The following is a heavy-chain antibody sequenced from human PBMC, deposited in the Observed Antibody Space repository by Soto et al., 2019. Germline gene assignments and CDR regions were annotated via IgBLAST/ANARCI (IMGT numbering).Heavy chain of an antibody. CDR2: INHNTNT. V-gene: IGHV4-34*01. Sequence: QVHLQQWGAGLLKPSETLSLTCAVDGGSFSATYWNWFRQPLGKGLEWIGEINHNTNTIYNPSLTSRVSISADTSKNHFSLKLSSVTAADTAVYYCARGVRVFRVSFDPWGQGTWVPVSS. CDR3: ARGVRVFRVSFDP. D-gene: IGHD3-10*02. J-gene: IGHJ5*02. CDR1: GGSFSATY.